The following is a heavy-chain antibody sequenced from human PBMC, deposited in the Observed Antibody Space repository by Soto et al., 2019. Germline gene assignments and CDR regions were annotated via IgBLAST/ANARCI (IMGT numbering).Heavy chain of an antibody. D-gene: IGHD2-15*01. CDR3: ARDQVEYCSGGSCYTQYYYYGMDV. Sequence: QVQLVQSGAEVKKPGSSVKVSCKASGGTFSSYAISWVRQAPGQGLEWMRGIIPIFGTANYAQKFQGRVTITADESTSTAYMELSSLRSEDTAVYYCARDQVEYCSGGSCYTQYYYYGMDVWGQGTTVTVSS. V-gene: IGHV1-69*01. CDR2: IIPIFGTA. J-gene: IGHJ6*02. CDR1: GGTFSSYA.